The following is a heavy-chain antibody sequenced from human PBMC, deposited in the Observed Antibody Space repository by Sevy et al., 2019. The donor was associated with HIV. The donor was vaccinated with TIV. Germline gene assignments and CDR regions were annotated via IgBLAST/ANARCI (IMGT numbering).Heavy chain of an antibody. V-gene: IGHV3-30*03. Sequence: GGSLRLSCAASGFNFSNYVLHWVRQAPGKGLEWVTFISSYGNEADYVDSVKGRFTFSRDDSKNTLYLQMNSLRPEDTAVYYCARSILAVAGSYGMDVWGQGTTVTVSS. CDR1: GFNFSNYV. CDR3: ARSILAVAGSYGMDV. J-gene: IGHJ6*02. CDR2: ISSYGNEA. D-gene: IGHD6-19*01.